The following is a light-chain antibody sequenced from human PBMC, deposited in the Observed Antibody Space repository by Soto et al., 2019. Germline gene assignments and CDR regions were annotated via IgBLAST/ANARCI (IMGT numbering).Light chain of an antibody. CDR2: GAF. Sequence: EIVMTQSPATLSVSPGERVTLSCRASQSVSSNLAWYQQKPGQPPRLLIYGAFTRATGIPPRFSGSGSGTEFTLTISSLQSEDFAVYYCQQYKNWPPLTFGGGTKVEIK. V-gene: IGKV3-15*01. J-gene: IGKJ4*01. CDR1: QSVSSN. CDR3: QQYKNWPPLT.